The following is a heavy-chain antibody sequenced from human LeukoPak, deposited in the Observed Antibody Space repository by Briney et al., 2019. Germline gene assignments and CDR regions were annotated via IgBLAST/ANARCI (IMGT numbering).Heavy chain of an antibody. CDR3: ARLTLTGVGGRGWFDS. D-gene: IGHD3-3*01. V-gene: IGHV4-39*02. Sequence: PSETLSLTCFVSGDSITNSGWSWGWVRQPPGKGLEWIGTLPYDENVSERGMPSYNPSLKSRVTISADTSKNHLSLKLNSVTAADTASYYCARLTLTGVGGRGWFDSWGQGALVIVSS. CDR1: GDSITNSGWS. J-gene: IGHJ5*01. CDR2: LPYDENVSERGMP.